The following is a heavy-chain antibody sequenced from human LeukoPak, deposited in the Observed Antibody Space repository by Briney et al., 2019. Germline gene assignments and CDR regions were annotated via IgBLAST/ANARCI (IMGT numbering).Heavy chain of an antibody. CDR1: GYSISSGYY. V-gene: IGHV4-38-2*02. CDR2: IYHSGST. J-gene: IGHJ4*02. Sequence: SETLSLTCTVSGYSISSGYYWGWIRQPPGKGLEWIGSIYHSGSTYYNPSLKSRVTISVDTSKNQFSLKLSSVTAADTAVYYCARGRWQWLDYWGQGTLVTVSS. D-gene: IGHD6-19*01. CDR3: ARGRWQWLDY.